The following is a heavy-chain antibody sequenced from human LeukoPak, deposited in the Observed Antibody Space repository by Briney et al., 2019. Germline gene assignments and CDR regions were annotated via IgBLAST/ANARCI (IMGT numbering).Heavy chain of an antibody. CDR3: AKVTGRDYYYYGMDV. J-gene: IGHJ6*02. CDR1: GFTFSRHA. Sequence: GGALRPSCAASGFTFSRHAMSWGRQGPGKGLELVLAISGSGGSTYYADSVKGRFTISRDNSKNTLYLQMNSLRAEDTAVYYCAKVTGRDYYYYGMDVWGQGTTVTVSS. D-gene: IGHD1-14*01. V-gene: IGHV3-23*01. CDR2: ISGSGGST.